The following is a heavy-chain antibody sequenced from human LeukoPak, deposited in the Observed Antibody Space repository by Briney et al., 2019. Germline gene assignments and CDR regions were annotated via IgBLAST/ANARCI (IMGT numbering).Heavy chain of an antibody. CDR2: ISGSGGTT. J-gene: IGHJ4*02. D-gene: IGHD5-12*01. V-gene: IGHV3-23*01. CDR3: AKDPYRASSGLVDY. CDR1: GFTFSNYA. Sequence: GGSLRLSCATSGFTFSNYAVSWARQAPGKGLEWVSSISGSGGTTYYADSVKGRFTISRDNSKNTLYLQMNSLRAEDTAVYYCAKDPYRASSGLVDYWGQGTLVTVSS.